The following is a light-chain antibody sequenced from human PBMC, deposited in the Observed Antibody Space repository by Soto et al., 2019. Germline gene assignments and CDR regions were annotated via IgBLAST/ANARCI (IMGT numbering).Light chain of an antibody. CDR3: VLYMGGGTYV. CDR2: DTN. V-gene: IGLV8-61*01. CDR1: SGSVSTGHF. Sequence: QAVVTQEPSCSVSPGGTVTLTCGLGSGSVSTGHFPSWYQQTPGQAPRTLIYDTNSRSSGVPDRFSGSILGTKAALTITGAQADDESDYYCVLYMGGGTYVFGAGTKLTVL. J-gene: IGLJ1*01.